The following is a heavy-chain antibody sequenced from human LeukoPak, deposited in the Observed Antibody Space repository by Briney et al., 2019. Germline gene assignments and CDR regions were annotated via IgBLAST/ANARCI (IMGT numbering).Heavy chain of an antibody. CDR3: ARQGAREQQLELDWYFDL. CDR2: IYYSGST. D-gene: IGHD6-13*01. Sequence: SETLSLTCTVSGGSMNSYYWTWIRQPPGKGLEWIGYIYYSGSTNYNPSLKSRVTISVDTSKNQFSLKLSSVTAADTAVYYCARQGAREQQLELDWYFDLWGRGTLVTVSS. J-gene: IGHJ2*01. CDR1: GGSMNSYY. V-gene: IGHV4-59*08.